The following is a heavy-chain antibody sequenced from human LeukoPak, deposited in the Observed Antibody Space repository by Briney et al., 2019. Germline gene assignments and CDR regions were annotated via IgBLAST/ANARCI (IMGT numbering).Heavy chain of an antibody. V-gene: IGHV4-59*01. CDR2: FYYSGST. J-gene: IGHJ5*02. CDR1: GGSIRSYY. CDR3: ARGSPDHWFDP. Sequence: SETLSLTCIVSGGSIRSYYWSWIRQPPGKGLEWIGYFYYSGSTNYSPSLKSRLTISVDTSKNQFSLKLNSVTAADTAVYYRARGSPDHWFDPWGQGTLVTVSS.